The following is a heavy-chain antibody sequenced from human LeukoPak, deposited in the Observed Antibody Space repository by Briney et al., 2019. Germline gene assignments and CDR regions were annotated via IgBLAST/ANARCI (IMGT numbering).Heavy chain of an antibody. CDR1: GFTFSSYS. CDR2: ISSSSSTI. CDR3: ARDGTTVTTTN. D-gene: IGHD4-17*01. J-gene: IGHJ4*02. V-gene: IGHV3-48*04. Sequence: GGSLRLSCAASGFTFSSYSMNWVRQAPGKGLEWVSYISSSSSTIYYADSVKGRFTISRDNAKNPLYLQMNSLRAEDTAVYYCARDGTTVTTTNWGQGTLVTVSS.